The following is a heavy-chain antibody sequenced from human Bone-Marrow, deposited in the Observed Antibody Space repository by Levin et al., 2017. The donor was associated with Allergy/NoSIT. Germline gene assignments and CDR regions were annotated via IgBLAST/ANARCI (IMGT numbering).Heavy chain of an antibody. CDR1: GFTFNTFA. Sequence: AGGSLRLSCAASGFTFNTFAMSWVRQAPGKGLEWVSAISGSGGSTYYADSVKGRFTISRDNSKNTLYLQMDSLRAEDTAVYYCAKGAIWSWFDPWGQGTLVTVSS. D-gene: IGHD3-3*01. CDR3: AKGAIWSWFDP. J-gene: IGHJ5*02. V-gene: IGHV3-23*01. CDR2: ISGSGGST.